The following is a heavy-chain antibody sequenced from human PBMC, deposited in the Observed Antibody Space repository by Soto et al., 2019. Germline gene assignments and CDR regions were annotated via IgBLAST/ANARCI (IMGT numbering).Heavy chain of an antibody. CDR1: GFSLTTSGVG. D-gene: IGHD3-3*01. CDR3: AHRVLRTVFGLVTTTAIYFDF. J-gene: IGHJ4*02. V-gene: IGHV2-5*02. CDR2: IYWDDDK. Sequence: QITLNESGPTPVKPRQTLTLTCTFSGFSLTTSGVGVGWIRQSPGKAPEWLALIYWDDDKRYSPSLKSRLTITKDTSNNQVVLTMADLDPADTATYYCAHRVLRTVFGLVTTTAIYFDFWGQGTPVAVPS.